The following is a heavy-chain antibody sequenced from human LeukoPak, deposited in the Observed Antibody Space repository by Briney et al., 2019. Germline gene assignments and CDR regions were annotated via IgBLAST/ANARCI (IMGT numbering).Heavy chain of an antibody. CDR1: GFTFDDYD. J-gene: IGHJ4*02. Sequence: GGSLRLFCAASGFTFDDYDMHWVRQAPGKGLEWVSGISWYSGSIVYADSVKGRFTIYRHNAKHSLHLQMNSQRAEDTPVYYCAMRKWELLGYFDYWGQGTLVTVSS. CDR3: AMRKWELLGYFDY. D-gene: IGHD1-26*01. CDR2: ISWYSGSI. V-gene: IGHV3-9*01.